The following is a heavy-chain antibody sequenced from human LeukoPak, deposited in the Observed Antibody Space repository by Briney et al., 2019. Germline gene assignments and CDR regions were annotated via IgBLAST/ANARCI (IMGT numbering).Heavy chain of an antibody. CDR1: GGSISNYY. D-gene: IGHD6-13*01. J-gene: IGHJ4*02. Sequence: SETLSLTCTVSGGSISNYYWSWIRQPPGKGLEWIGYIYYSGSTNYNPSLKSRVTISVDTSKNQFSLKLSSVTAADTAVYYCARELPGIAAAGPFDYWGQGTLVTVSS. CDR2: IYYSGST. CDR3: ARELPGIAAAGPFDY. V-gene: IGHV4-59*01.